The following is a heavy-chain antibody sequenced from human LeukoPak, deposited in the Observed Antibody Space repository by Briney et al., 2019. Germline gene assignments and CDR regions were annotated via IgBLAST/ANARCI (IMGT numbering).Heavy chain of an antibody. CDR1: GFTFSTYS. V-gene: IGHV3-21*01. CDR2: ISVSSTYI. CDR3: SENPENSSWYYFDS. Sequence: GGSLRLSCAASGFTFSTYSMNWVRQAPGKGLEWVSSISVSSTYIYYVDSVKGRFTISRDDAKNSLYLQMTSPRAEDTAVYYWSENPENSSWYYFDSLGPGTLVTVSS. D-gene: IGHD6-13*01. J-gene: IGHJ4*02.